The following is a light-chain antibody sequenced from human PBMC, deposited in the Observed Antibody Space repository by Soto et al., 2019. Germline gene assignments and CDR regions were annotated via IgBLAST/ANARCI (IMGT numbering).Light chain of an antibody. CDR1: QSVSSY. J-gene: IGKJ2*01. Sequence: EIVLTHSPATLSLSPGERATLSCRASQSVSSYLAWYQQKPGQAPRLLIYDASNRATGIPARFSGSGSGTDFTLTISSLEPEDFEVYYCQQRSNCPPMYTFGQGTKLEIK. CDR3: QQRSNCPPMYT. CDR2: DAS. V-gene: IGKV3-11*01.